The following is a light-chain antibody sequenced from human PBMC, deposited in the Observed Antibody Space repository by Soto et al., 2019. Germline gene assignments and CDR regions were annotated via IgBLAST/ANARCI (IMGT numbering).Light chain of an antibody. V-gene: IGKV3-20*01. CDR3: QQYGSSPYT. J-gene: IGKJ2*01. Sequence: EIVLTQSPGTLSLSPGDRATLSCRASQSVSSSCLAWYQQKPGLAPRLLIFGASSRATGIPDRFSGSGSGTDFTLTISRLEPEDFAVYYCQQYGSSPYTFGQGPKLEIK. CDR1: QSVSSSC. CDR2: GAS.